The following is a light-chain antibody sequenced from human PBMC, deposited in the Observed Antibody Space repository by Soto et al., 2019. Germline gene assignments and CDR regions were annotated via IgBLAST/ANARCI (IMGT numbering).Light chain of an antibody. V-gene: IGLV1-47*01. CDR3: AAWDDSLSGRL. Sequence: QSVLTQPPSASGTPGQRVTISCSGSSSNIGSNYVFWYQQLPGTAPKLLIYRNDQRPSGVPDRFSVSKSGTSAALAISGLRSEDEADYYCAAWDDSLSGRLFGGGTKLTVL. CDR2: RND. CDR1: SSNIGSNY. J-gene: IGLJ3*02.